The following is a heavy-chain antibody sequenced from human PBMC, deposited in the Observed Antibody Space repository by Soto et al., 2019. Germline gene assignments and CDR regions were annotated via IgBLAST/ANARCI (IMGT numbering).Heavy chain of an antibody. J-gene: IGHJ6*02. CDR2: INPNSGGT. CDR3: ARSREIVVVVAAILNYGMDV. CDR1: GYTFTGYY. Sequence: ASVKVSCTASGYTFTGYYMHWVRQAPGQGLEWMGWINPNSGGTNYAQKFQGRVTMTRDTSISTAYMELSRLRSDDTAVYYCARSREIVVVVAAILNYGMDVWGQGTTVTVS. D-gene: IGHD2-15*01. V-gene: IGHV1-2*02.